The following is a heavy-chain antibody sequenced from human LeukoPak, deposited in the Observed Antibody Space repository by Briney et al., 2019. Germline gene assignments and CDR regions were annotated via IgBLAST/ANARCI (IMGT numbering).Heavy chain of an antibody. J-gene: IGHJ4*02. CDR1: GFTVSTYC. CDR3: ARGLGYCTSTTCLLPFDY. V-gene: IGHV3-53*01. Sequence: PGGSLRLSCAASGFTVSTYCMTWVCQAPGKGLECVSVIYSGGSTYYADSVKGRFTVSRDNSKHTLYLQRNSLRAEDTAMYYCARGLGYCTSTTCLLPFDYWGQGTLVTVSS. D-gene: IGHD2-2*01. CDR2: IYSGGST.